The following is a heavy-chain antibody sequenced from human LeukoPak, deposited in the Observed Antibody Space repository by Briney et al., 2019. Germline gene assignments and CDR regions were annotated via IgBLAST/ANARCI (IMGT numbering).Heavy chain of an antibody. V-gene: IGHV1-18*01. J-gene: IGHJ3*02. CDR2: ISAYNGNT. Sequence: ASVKVSCKASGYTFTSYGISRVRQAPGQGLEWMGWISAYNGNTNYAQKLQGRVTMTTDTSTSTAYMELRSLRSEDTAVYYCATGLLRGPLYIGTTGDSIWGQGTMVTVSS. D-gene: IGHD1-1*01. CDR1: GYTFTSYG. CDR3: ATGLLRGPLYIGTTGDSI.